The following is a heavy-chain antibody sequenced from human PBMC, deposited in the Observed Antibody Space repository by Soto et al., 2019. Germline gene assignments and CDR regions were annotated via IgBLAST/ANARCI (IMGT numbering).Heavy chain of an antibody. CDR3: ARRGPGGYCTGGQCPPFDH. Sequence: QVQLQESGPGLVKPSETLSLTCTVSGGSISSYYWSWIRQPPEKTLEWIGYVYYDGSTNYNPSLMSRVPRSVDPSMNRLSLKMSSATAADTAVYYCARRGPGGYCTGGQCPPFDHWGQGILVTVSS. V-gene: IGHV4-59*08. D-gene: IGHD2-8*02. CDR1: GGSISSYY. CDR2: VYYDGST. J-gene: IGHJ4*02.